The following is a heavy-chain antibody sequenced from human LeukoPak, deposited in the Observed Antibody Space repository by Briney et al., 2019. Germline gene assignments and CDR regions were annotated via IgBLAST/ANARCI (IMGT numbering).Heavy chain of an antibody. D-gene: IGHD3-16*01. V-gene: IGHV3-74*01. CDR3: AGVMSYSYGMDV. Sequence: GGSLRLSCVASEFTFSSYWMHWVRQAPGKGLVWVSRINSDGSSTSYADSVKGRFTISRDNAKNTLYLQVNSLTAEDTAVYYCAGVMSYSYGMDVWGQGTTVTVSS. CDR1: EFTFSSYW. CDR2: INSDGSST. J-gene: IGHJ6*02.